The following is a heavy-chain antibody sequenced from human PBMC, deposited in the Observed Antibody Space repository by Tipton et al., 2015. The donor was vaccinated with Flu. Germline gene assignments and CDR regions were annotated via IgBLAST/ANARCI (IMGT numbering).Heavy chain of an antibody. Sequence: LRLSCSASGDSMRSYYWSWIRQPPGKGLEWIGTIYYNGSTDYNPSLSSRLTISVDMSKNQFSLKLTSVTAADTAVYYCARDQTYYYGSSDAFDIWGQGTMVTVSS. CDR1: GDSMRSYY. CDR2: IYYNGST. V-gene: IGHV4-59*01. J-gene: IGHJ3*02. CDR3: ARDQTYYYGSSDAFDI. D-gene: IGHD3-10*01.